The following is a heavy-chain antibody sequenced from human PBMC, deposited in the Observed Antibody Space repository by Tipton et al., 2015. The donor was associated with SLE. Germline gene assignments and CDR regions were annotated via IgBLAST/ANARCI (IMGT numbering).Heavy chain of an antibody. J-gene: IGHJ6*03. CDR2: IFARGST. CDR1: GGSISSGSYY. D-gene: IGHD5-18*01. Sequence: LSLTCNVSGGSISSGSYYWSWIRQPAGKGLEWIGRIFARGSTNYNPSLNSRVTISVDTSKNQFSLKLSSGTAADTAVYYCAREATAIEVRYYYHYYMDVWGKGTTVTISS. CDR3: AREATAIEVRYYYHYYMDV. V-gene: IGHV4-61*02.